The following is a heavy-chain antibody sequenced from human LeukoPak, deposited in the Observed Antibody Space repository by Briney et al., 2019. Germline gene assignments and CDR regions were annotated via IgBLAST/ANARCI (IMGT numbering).Heavy chain of an antibody. D-gene: IGHD6-19*01. V-gene: IGHV1-2*04. Sequence: ASVKVSCKASGYTFTGYYMHWVRQAPGQGLEWMGWINPNSGGTNYAQKFQGWVTMTRDTSISTAYMVLSRLRSDDTAVYYCARGLPTGYSSGWPSFDYWGQGTLVTVSS. CDR3: ARGLPTGYSSGWPSFDY. J-gene: IGHJ4*02. CDR2: INPNSGGT. CDR1: GYTFTGYY.